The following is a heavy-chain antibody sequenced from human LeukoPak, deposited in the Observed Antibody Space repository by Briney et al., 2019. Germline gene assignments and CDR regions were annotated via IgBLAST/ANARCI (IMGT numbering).Heavy chain of an antibody. Sequence: PGGSLRLSCAASGFTFSSYSMNWVRQAPGKGLEWVSSISSSSSYIYYADSVKGRFTISRDNAKNSLYLQMNSLRAEDTAVYYCARDRLHGGRYDFWSGPNWFDPWGQGTLVTVSS. V-gene: IGHV3-21*01. CDR1: GFTFSSYS. CDR2: ISSSSSYI. CDR3: ARDRLHGGRYDFWSGPNWFDP. J-gene: IGHJ5*02. D-gene: IGHD3-3*01.